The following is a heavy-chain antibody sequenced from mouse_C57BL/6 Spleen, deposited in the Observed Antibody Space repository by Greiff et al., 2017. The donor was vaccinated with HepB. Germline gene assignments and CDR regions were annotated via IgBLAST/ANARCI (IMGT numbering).Heavy chain of an antibody. CDR1: GYAFSSSW. Sequence: VMLVESGPELVKPGASVKISCKASGYAFSSSWMNWVKQRPGKGLEWIGRIYPGDGDTNYNGKFKGKATLTADKSSSPAYMQLSSLTSEDSAVYFCARGPLYSNYAMDDWGQGTSVTVSS. CDR2: IYPGDGDT. CDR3: ARGPLYSNYAMDD. D-gene: IGHD2-5*01. V-gene: IGHV1-82*01. J-gene: IGHJ4*01.